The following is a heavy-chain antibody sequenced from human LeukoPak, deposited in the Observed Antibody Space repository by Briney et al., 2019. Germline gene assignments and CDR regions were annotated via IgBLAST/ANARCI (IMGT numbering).Heavy chain of an antibody. Sequence: GASAKVSCKASGYTFTSYGISWERQAPGQALEWMGWISAYNGNTNYAQKLQGRVTMTTDTSTSTAYMELRSLRSDDTAVYYCARDRIAVAGTRYFDYWGQGTLVTVSS. V-gene: IGHV1-18*01. D-gene: IGHD6-19*01. CDR2: ISAYNGNT. J-gene: IGHJ4*02. CDR1: GYTFTSYG. CDR3: ARDRIAVAGTRYFDY.